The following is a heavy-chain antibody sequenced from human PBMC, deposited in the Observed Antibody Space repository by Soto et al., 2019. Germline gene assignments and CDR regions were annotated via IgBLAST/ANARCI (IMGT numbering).Heavy chain of an antibody. Sequence: PSETLSLTCTVSGGSISSYYWSWIRQPPGKGLEWIGYLYYSGTTNYNPSLKSRVTISVDTSKNQFSLKLSSVTAADTAMYYCATSEGGYDFHFDIWGQGTMVTVSS. V-gene: IGHV4-59*01. CDR2: LYYSGTT. CDR3: ATSEGGYDFHFDI. D-gene: IGHD5-12*01. J-gene: IGHJ3*02. CDR1: GGSISSYY.